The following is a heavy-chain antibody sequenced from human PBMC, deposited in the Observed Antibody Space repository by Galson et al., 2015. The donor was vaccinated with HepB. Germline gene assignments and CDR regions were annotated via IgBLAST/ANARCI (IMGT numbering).Heavy chain of an antibody. CDR2: IVVGSGNT. D-gene: IGHD3-9*01. V-gene: IGHV1-58*01. Sequence: SVKVSCKASGFTFTSSAVQWVRQARGQRLEWIGWIVVGSGNTNYAQKFQERVTITRDMSTSTAYMELSSLRSEDTAVYYCAADGADILTSRQAFDIRGQGTMVTVSS. CDR1: GFTFTSSA. J-gene: IGHJ3*02. CDR3: AADGADILTSRQAFDI.